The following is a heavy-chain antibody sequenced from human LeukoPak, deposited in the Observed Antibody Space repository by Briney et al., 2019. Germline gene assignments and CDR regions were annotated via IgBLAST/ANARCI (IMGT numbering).Heavy chain of an antibody. CDR3: ATPPPPAENDY. CDR2: INHSGST. Sequence: ASETLSLTCAVYGGSFSGYYWSWIRQPPGKGLEWIGEINHSGSTNYNPSLKSRVTISVDTSKNQFSLKLSSVTAADTAVYYCATPPPPAENDYWGQGTLVTVSS. V-gene: IGHV4-34*01. D-gene: IGHD2-2*01. CDR1: GGSFSGYY. J-gene: IGHJ4*02.